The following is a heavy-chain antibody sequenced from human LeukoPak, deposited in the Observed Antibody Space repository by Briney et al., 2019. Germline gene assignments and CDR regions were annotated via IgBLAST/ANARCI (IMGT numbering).Heavy chain of an antibody. CDR3: ARDKNYRLDY. V-gene: IGHV1-18*01. Sequence: VASVNVSCKASGYTFTSNGISWVRQAPGKGLEWMGWISANSGNTKYAQKMQGRVTMTTETSSSTAYMELRNLRSDDTAVYYCARDKNYRLDYWGQGTLVTVSS. D-gene: IGHD5-24*01. CDR2: ISANSGNT. CDR1: GYTFTSNG. J-gene: IGHJ4*02.